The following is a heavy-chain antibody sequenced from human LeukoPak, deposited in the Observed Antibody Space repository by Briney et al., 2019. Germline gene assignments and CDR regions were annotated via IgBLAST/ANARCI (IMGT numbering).Heavy chain of an antibody. Sequence: ASVKVSCTASGGTFSSYAISWVRQAPGQGLEWMGGIIPIFGTANYAQKFQGRVTITADESTSTAYMELSSLRSEDTAVYYCARGSSSWYDFDYWGQGTLVTVSS. V-gene: IGHV1-69*13. CDR1: GGTFSSYA. J-gene: IGHJ4*02. CDR2: IIPIFGTA. D-gene: IGHD6-13*01. CDR3: ARGSSSWYDFDY.